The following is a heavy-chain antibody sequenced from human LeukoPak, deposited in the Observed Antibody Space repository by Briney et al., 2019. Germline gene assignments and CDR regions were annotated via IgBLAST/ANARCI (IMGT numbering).Heavy chain of an antibody. Sequence: SQTLSLTCAISGDSVSSNSAAWNWPRQSPLRGLEWLGRTYYRSKWCNDYAVSVKSRITINPDTSKNQFSLQLNSVTPEDTAVYYCARERLQLGAFDIWGPGTMVTVSS. V-gene: IGHV6-1*01. D-gene: IGHD5-24*01. CDR3: ARERLQLGAFDI. CDR2: TYYRSKWCN. J-gene: IGHJ3*02. CDR1: GDSVSSNSAA.